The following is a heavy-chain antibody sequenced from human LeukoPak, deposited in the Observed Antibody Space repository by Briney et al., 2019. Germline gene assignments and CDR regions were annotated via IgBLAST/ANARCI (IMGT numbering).Heavy chain of an antibody. CDR1: GFTFGSYE. V-gene: IGHV3-48*03. CDR3: AKDLIWFGEPDSGDAFDI. D-gene: IGHD3-10*01. J-gene: IGHJ3*02. CDR2: ISSSGSTT. Sequence: GGSLRLSCAASGFTFGSYEMNWVRQAPGKGLEWVSYISSSGSTTYYADSVKGRFTISRDNSKNTLYLQMNSLRAEDTAVYYCAKDLIWFGEPDSGDAFDIWGQGTMVTVSS.